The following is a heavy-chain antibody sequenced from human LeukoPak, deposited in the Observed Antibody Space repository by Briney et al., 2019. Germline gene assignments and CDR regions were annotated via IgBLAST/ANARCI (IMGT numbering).Heavy chain of an antibody. V-gene: IGHV3-49*03. D-gene: IGHD6-19*01. CDR1: GFTLGDYL. CDR2: ISGGTT. J-gene: IGHJ4*02. CDR3: SRGSGWLSVY. Sequence: PGGSLRLSCAASGFTLGDYLMSWFGRAPGKGLEWIGFISGGTTEYAASVKGRFTISRDDSTSIAYLQMNSLTTEDTAVYYCSRGSGWLSVYWGQGTLVTVSS.